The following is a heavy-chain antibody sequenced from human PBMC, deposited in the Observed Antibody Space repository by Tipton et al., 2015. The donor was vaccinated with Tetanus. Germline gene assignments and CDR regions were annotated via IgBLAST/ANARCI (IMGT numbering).Heavy chain of an antibody. CDR2: INHSGST. V-gene: IGHV4-34*01. CDR3: ARDDYYDGRGLYYYGLDV. CDR1: GGSFSGYY. Sequence: TLSLTCAVYGGSFSGYYWSWIRQPPGKGLEWIGEINHSGSTNYNPSLKGRVTISVDTSKNQFSLKASSVTAADTAVYYCARDDYYDGRGLYYYGLDVWGQGTTVTVSS. J-gene: IGHJ6*02. D-gene: IGHD3-22*01.